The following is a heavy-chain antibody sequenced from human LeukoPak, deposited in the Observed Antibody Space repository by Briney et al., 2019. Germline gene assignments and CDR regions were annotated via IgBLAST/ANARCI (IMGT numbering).Heavy chain of an antibody. D-gene: IGHD3-10*01. J-gene: IGHJ4*02. CDR3: ARGAYYYGSGTYDY. Sequence: GGSLRLSCAASGFTFSSYWMSWVRQAPGKGLEWVANIKQDGSEKYYVDSVKGRFTISRDNAKNSLYLQMNSLRAEGTAVYYCARGAYYYGSGTYDYWGQGTLVTVSS. CDR2: IKQDGSEK. CDR1: GFTFSSYW. V-gene: IGHV3-7*04.